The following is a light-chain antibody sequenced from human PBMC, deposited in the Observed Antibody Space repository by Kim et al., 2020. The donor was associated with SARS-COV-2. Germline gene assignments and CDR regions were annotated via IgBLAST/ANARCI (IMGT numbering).Light chain of an antibody. J-gene: IGKJ5*01. CDR1: QSFSSW. CDR2: KTS. V-gene: IGKV1-5*03. Sequence: DIQMTQSPSTLSASVGDRVTITCRASQSFSSWLAWYQQKPGKVPKLLIYKTSILESGVQSRFSGSGSGTEFTLTISSLQPDDFATYYCQQYNNFPVTVGLGARLEIK. CDR3: QQYNNFPVT.